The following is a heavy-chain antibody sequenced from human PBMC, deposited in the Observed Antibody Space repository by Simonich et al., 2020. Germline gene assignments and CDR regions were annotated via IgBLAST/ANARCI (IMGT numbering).Heavy chain of an antibody. CDR3: ARVNYDSSGYYYAYYFDY. D-gene: IGHD3-22*01. CDR2: INPTSGGR. Sequence: QVQLVQSGAEVKKPGASVKVSCKASGYTFTGYYMHWVRQAPGQGLEWMVRINPTSGGRNYAQKCQGRVTMTRDTSISTAYMELSRLRSDDTAVYYCARVNYDSSGYYYAYYFDYWGQGTLVTVSS. CDR1: GYTFTGYY. J-gene: IGHJ4*02. V-gene: IGHV1-2*06.